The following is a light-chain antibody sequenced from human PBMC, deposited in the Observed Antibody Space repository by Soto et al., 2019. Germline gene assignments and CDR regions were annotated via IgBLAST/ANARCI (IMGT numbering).Light chain of an antibody. CDR3: QKYNNWPIS. V-gene: IGKV3-15*01. CDR1: QSASSN. J-gene: IGKJ5*01. Sequence: IVLTQSPGTLSVSHGERATLSCRASQSASSNSLAWNKQKPGQAPRLLIYGESTRATGIAARFSGSGSGKEFTLTISSLQSEDFAVYNCQKYNNWPISSGKGTRLEI. CDR2: GES.